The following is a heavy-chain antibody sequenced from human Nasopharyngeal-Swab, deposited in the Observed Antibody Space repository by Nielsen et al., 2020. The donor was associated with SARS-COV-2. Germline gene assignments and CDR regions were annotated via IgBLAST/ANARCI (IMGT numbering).Heavy chain of an antibody. CDR2: IYTSGST. CDR3: ARDRRWFGESDDAFDI. Sequence: SETLSLTCTVSGGSISSYYWSWIRQPAGKGLEWIGRIYTSGSTNYNPSLKSRVTMSVDTSKNQSSLKLSSVTAADTAVYYCARDRRWFGESDDAFDIWGQGTMVTVSS. V-gene: IGHV4-4*07. J-gene: IGHJ3*02. CDR1: GGSISSYY. D-gene: IGHD3-10*01.